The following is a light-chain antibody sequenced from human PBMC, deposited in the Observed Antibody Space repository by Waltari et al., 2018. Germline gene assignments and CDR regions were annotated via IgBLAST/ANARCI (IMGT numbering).Light chain of an antibody. J-gene: IGKJ1*01. CDR2: KAS. Sequence: DIQLTQSPSTLPASVGDRVTITCRASQSVDIWLAWFRHNPGKAPKLLIYKASGLESGVPSRFSGSGSGTEFTLTISSLEPEDFATYYCQQYNTFPWTFGQGTRVEV. V-gene: IGKV1-5*03. CDR3: QQYNTFPWT. CDR1: QSVDIW.